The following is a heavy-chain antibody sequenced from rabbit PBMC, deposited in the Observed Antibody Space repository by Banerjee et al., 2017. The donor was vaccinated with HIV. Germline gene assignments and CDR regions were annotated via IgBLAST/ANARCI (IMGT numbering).Heavy chain of an antibody. CDR3: ARDLAGVIGWNFSL. V-gene: IGHV1S40*01. Sequence: QSLEESGGGLVKPGASMTLTCKASGFDFSRNAMCWVRQAPGKGLEWIGCINTSSGNTGYASWAKGRFTISKTSSTTVTLQMTSLTAADTATYFCARDLAGVIGWNFSLWGPGTLVTVS. CDR1: GFDFSRNA. D-gene: IGHD4-1*01. J-gene: IGHJ4*01. CDR2: INTSSGNT.